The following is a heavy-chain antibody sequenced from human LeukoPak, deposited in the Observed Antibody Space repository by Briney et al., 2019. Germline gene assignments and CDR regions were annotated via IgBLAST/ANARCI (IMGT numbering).Heavy chain of an antibody. J-gene: IGHJ4*02. CDR2: IIPILGIA. Sequence: GASVKVSCKASGGTSSSYAISWVRQAPGQGLEWMGRIIPILGIANYAQKFQGRVTITADKSTSTAYMELSSLRSEDTAVYYCARGAAAGLFDYWGQGTLVTVSS. V-gene: IGHV1-69*04. D-gene: IGHD6-13*01. CDR1: GGTSSSYA. CDR3: ARGAAAGLFDY.